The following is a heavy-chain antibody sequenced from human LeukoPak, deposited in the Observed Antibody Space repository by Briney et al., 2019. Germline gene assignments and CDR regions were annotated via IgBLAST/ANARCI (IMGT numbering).Heavy chain of an antibody. CDR3: ARDRSGFGELEPYNWFDP. J-gene: IGHJ5*02. D-gene: IGHD3-10*01. CDR2: IYPSGNT. V-gene: IGHV4-4*07. CDR1: GGSFSSYF. Sequence: SETLSLTCSVSGGSFSSYFWSWVRQPAGKGLEWIGRIYPSGNTNYNPSLKSRVTLSVDTSKNQFSLKLSSVTAADTAVYYCARDRSGFGELEPYNWFDPWGQGTLVTVSS.